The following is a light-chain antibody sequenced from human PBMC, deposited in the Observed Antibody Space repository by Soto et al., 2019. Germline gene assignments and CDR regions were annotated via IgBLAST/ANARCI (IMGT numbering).Light chain of an antibody. CDR2: GAS. CDR1: QSISSY. J-gene: IGKJ1*01. Sequence: DIQMTQSPSSLSASVGAIVTITWRASQSISSYLNWYQQRPGKAPKVLIYGASTLQSGVPSRFSGSGSGTEFTLTISSLQPEDFATYYCQQGYSISWKFGQGTKVDI. CDR3: QQGYSISWK. V-gene: IGKV1-39*01.